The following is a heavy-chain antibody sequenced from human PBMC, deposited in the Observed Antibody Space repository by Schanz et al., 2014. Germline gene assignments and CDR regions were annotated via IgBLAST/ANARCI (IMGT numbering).Heavy chain of an antibody. J-gene: IGHJ3*02. D-gene: IGHD5-18*01. CDR1: GGTFSSYT. CDR3: TRGGYSYALSAFDI. CDR2: IIPVLAIA. Sequence: QVQLVQSGAEVKKPGSSVKVSCTASGGTFSSYTISWIRQAPGQGLEWMGRIIPVLAIADYAQKFQGRVTITADKSTSTASMELRSLRSDDTALYYCTRGGYSYALSAFDIWGQGTMVTVSS. V-gene: IGHV1-69*02.